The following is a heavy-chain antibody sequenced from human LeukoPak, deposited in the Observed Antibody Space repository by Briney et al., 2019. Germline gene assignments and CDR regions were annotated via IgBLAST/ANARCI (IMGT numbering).Heavy chain of an antibody. CDR3: AKKLRWENFDY. D-gene: IGHD4-23*01. J-gene: IGHJ4*02. CDR2: ISYDGSNK. CDR1: GFTFSSYG. Sequence: PGGSLRLSCAASGFTFSSYGMHWVRQAPGKGLEWVAVISYDGSNKYYADSVKGRFTISRDNSKNTLYLQMNSLRAEDTAVYYCAKKLRWENFDYWGQGTLVTVSS. V-gene: IGHV3-30*18.